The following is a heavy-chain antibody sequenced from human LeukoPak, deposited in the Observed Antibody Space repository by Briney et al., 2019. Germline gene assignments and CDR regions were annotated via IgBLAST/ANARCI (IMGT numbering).Heavy chain of an antibody. CDR3: AKDSTSGRYQLVIYNIDY. V-gene: IGHV3-23*01. CDR2: ISGSGGST. Sequence: PGGSLRLSCAASGFTFSSYAMSWVRQAPGKGLEWVSAISGSGGSTYYADSVKGRFTISRDNSKNTLYLQMNSLRAEDTAVYYCAKDSTSGRYQLVIYNIDYWGQGTLVTVSS. D-gene: IGHD2-2*01. CDR1: GFTFSSYA. J-gene: IGHJ4*02.